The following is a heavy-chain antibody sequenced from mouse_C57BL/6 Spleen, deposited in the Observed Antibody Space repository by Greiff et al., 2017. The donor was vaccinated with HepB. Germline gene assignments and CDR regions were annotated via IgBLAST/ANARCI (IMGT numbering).Heavy chain of an antibody. Sequence: QVQLKQSGAELVRPGASVTLSCKASGYTFTDYEMHWVKQTPVHGLEWIGAIDPETGGTAYNQKFKGKAILTADKSSSTAYMELRSLTSEDSAVYYCTRGGISFDYWGQGTTLTVSS. J-gene: IGHJ2*01. V-gene: IGHV1-15*01. CDR1: GYTFTDYE. CDR2: IDPETGGT. CDR3: TRGGISFDY.